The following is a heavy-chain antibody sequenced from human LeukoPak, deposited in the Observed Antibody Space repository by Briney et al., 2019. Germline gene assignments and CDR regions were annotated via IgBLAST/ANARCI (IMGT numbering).Heavy chain of an antibody. CDR3: ARGRGCSSMSCYPDY. CDR2: ISESGGDT. V-gene: IGHV3-23*01. CDR1: GFTFSSYA. J-gene: IGHJ4*02. Sequence: PGGSLRLSCAASGFTFSSYAMSWVRQAPGKGLEWVSTISESGGDTYDADSVKGRFTISRDNAKNSLYLQMNSLRAEDTAVYYCARGRGCSSMSCYPDYWGQGTLVTVSS. D-gene: IGHD2-2*01.